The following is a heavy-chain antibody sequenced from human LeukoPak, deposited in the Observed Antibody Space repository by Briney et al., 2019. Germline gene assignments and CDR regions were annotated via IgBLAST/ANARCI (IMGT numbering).Heavy chain of an antibody. CDR3: ARAPYDYGDY. D-gene: IGHD2-2*01. CDR2: ISSSSTYM. Sequence: GGSLRLSCAASGFTFSTYSMNWVRQAPGKGLEWVSSISSSSTYMYYADSVKGRFTISRDNAKNSLYLQMNSLRAEDTAVYYCARAPYDYGDYWGQGTLVTVSS. CDR1: GFTFSTYS. J-gene: IGHJ4*02. V-gene: IGHV3-21*01.